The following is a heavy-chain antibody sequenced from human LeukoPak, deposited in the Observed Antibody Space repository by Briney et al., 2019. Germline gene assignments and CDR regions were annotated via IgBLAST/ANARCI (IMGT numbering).Heavy chain of an antibody. CDR3: ARQEIGLRSFDP. D-gene: IGHD3/OR15-3a*01. CDR2: IYYSGST. Sequence: SETLSLTCTVSGGSISSSSYCWGWIRQPPGKGLEWIGSIYYSGSTYYNPSLKSRVTISVDTSKNQFSLKLSSVTAADTAVYYCARQEIGLRSFDPWGQGTLVTVSS. CDR1: GGSISSSSYC. V-gene: IGHV4-39*01. J-gene: IGHJ5*02.